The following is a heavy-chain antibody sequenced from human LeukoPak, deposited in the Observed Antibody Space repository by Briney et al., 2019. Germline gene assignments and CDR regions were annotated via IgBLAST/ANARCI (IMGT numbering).Heavy chain of an antibody. V-gene: IGHV3-30*18. Sequence: GRSLRLSCAASGFTFSSYAMHWVRQAPGKGLEWVAVISYDGSNKYYADSVKGRFTISRDNSKNTLYLQMNSLRAEDTAVYYCAKDGRYCSSTSCYWDYYYYYGMDVWGQGTTVTVSS. D-gene: IGHD2-2*01. J-gene: IGHJ6*02. CDR1: GFTFSSYA. CDR3: AKDGRYCSSTSCYWDYYYYYGMDV. CDR2: ISYDGSNK.